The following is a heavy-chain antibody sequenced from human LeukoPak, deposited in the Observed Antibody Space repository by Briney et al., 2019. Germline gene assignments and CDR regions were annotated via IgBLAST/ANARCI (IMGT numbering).Heavy chain of an antibody. V-gene: IGHV1-2*02. CDR1: GYTFTGYY. D-gene: IGHD5-24*01. CDR3: ARREMAIYWAFDY. J-gene: IGHJ4*02. Sequence: ASVKVSCKASGYTFTGYYMHCVRQAPGQGLEWMGWINPNSGGTNYAQKFQGRVTMTRDTSISTAYMELSRLRSDDTAVYYCARREMAIYWAFDYWGQGTLVTVSS. CDR2: INPNSGGT.